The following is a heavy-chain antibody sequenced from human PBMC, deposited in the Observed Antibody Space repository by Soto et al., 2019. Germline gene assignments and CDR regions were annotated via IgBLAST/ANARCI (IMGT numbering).Heavy chain of an antibody. V-gene: IGHV3-74*01. J-gene: IGHJ6*02. CDR1: GFTFSSYW. CDR2: INGNGSNP. Sequence: GGSLRLSCAASGFTFSSYWMHWVRQAPGKGLVWVSRINGNGSNPTYADSVKGRFTISRDNAKNTLYLQMNSLRAEDTAVYYCARDPYGLDVWGQGTTVTVSS. CDR3: ARDPYGLDV.